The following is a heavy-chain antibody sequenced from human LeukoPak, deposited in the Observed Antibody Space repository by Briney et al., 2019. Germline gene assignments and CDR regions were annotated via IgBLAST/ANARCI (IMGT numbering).Heavy chain of an antibody. Sequence: ASVKVSCKASGYTFTSYDINWVRQATGQGLEWMGWMNPNSGNTGYAQKFQGRVTMTRNTSISTAYMELSRLRSDDTAVYFCARSSSSYSPFDYWGQGTLVTVSS. CDR2: MNPNSGNT. CDR1: GYTFTSYD. CDR3: ARSSSSYSPFDY. V-gene: IGHV1-8*01. J-gene: IGHJ4*02. D-gene: IGHD2-2*01.